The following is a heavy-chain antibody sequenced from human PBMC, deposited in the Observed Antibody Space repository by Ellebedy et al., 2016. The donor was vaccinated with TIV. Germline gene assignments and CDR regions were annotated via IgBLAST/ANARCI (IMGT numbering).Heavy chain of an antibody. D-gene: IGHD4-17*01. CDR1: GFTFSGYW. Sequence: GGSLRLSXAASGFTFSGYWMSWVRQAPGKGLEWVAKINRDGSGNYFVESLRGRFTISRDNSKNSLYLQMNSLRSEDTAVYYCARYGDYDFNSWGQGTLVTVSS. CDR3: ARYGDYDFNS. V-gene: IGHV3-7*01. CDR2: INRDGSGN. J-gene: IGHJ5*01.